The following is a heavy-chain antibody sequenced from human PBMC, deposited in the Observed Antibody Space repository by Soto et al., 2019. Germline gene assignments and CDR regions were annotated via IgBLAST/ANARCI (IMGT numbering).Heavy chain of an antibody. CDR2: IDSSGEK. Sequence: QVTLKESGPVLVKPTETLTLRCTVPGLSITDSEMGVSWIRQPPGQPLEWLAHIDSSGEKSYRTFVKSRLAISKDTSKGQIVLTMTNMDPADTATYYCARRHLAVAVSPWFDPWGQGIPVTVSS. D-gene: IGHD6-19*01. CDR1: GLSITDSEMG. V-gene: IGHV2-26*01. CDR3: ARRHLAVAVSPWFDP. J-gene: IGHJ5*02.